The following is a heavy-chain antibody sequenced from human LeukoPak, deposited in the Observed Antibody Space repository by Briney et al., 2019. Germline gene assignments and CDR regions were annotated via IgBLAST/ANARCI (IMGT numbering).Heavy chain of an antibody. J-gene: IGHJ4*02. CDR3: LRGLGSSWYWVFDY. CDR2: IYYSGST. CDR1: GGPISRYY. D-gene: IGHD6-13*01. Sequence: PSETLSLTYTVSGGPISRYYWSWIRQPPAKGREGIGYIYYSGSTNYNPSLTSRSTISIDRSKKQFSLPLSAFTAADTAVYVFLRGLGSSWYWVFDYWGQGSLVTV. V-gene: IGHV4-59*01.